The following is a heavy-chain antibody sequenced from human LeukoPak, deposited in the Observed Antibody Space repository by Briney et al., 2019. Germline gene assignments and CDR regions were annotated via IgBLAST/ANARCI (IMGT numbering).Heavy chain of an antibody. D-gene: IGHD3-22*01. CDR3: AKGLYDSSGYYDY. CDR1: GFTVSDNY. Sequence: GGSLRLSCAASGFTVSDNYMSWVRQAPGKGLEWVSVIYSGGSTNYADSVKGRFTISRDNSKNTLYLQMNSLRAEDAAVYYCAKGLYDSSGYYDYWGQGTLVTVSS. J-gene: IGHJ4*02. V-gene: IGHV3-66*01. CDR2: IYSGGST.